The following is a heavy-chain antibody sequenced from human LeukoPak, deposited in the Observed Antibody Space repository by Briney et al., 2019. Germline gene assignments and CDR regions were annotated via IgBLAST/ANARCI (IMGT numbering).Heavy chain of an antibody. D-gene: IGHD3-10*01. V-gene: IGHV1-18*01. J-gene: IGHJ3*02. Sequence: SSVTLSCKASGYTFTSYGISWVRQAPGQGLEWMGWISAYNGNTNYAQKLQGRVTMTTDTSTSTAYMELRSLRSDDTAVYYCARGGPSYGSGSDAFDIWGQGTLVTVSS. CDR1: GYTFTSYG. CDR2: ISAYNGNT. CDR3: ARGGPSYGSGSDAFDI.